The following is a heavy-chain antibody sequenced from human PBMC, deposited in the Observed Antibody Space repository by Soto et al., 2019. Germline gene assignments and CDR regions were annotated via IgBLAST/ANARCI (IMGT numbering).Heavy chain of an antibody. Sequence: SETLSLTCTVSGGSISSGDYYWSWIRQPPGKGLEWIGYIYYSGSTYYKPSLKSRVTISVDTSKNQFSMKLSSMTAADTAVYYCAKVADTSMVIDYWGQGALVTVSS. CDR2: IYYSGST. CDR3: AKVADTSMVIDY. D-gene: IGHD5-18*01. CDR1: GGSISSGDYY. V-gene: IGHV4-30-4*01. J-gene: IGHJ4*02.